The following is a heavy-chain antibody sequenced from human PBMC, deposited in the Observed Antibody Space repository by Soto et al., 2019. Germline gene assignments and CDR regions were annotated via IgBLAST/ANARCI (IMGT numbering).Heavy chain of an antibody. J-gene: IGHJ3*02. V-gene: IGHV3-33*01. CDR2: IWYDGSNK. Sequence: GGSLRLSCAASGFTFSSYGMHWDRQAPGKGLEWVAVIWYDGSNKYYADSVKGRFTISRDNSKNTLYLQMNSLRAEDTAVYYCARLLDGVRCSSTSCSNDDAFDIWGQGTMVTVSS. CDR3: ARLLDGVRCSSTSCSNDDAFDI. D-gene: IGHD2-2*01. CDR1: GFTFSSYG.